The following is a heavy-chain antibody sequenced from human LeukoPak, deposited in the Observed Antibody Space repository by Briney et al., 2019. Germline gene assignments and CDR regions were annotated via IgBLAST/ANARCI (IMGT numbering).Heavy chain of an antibody. J-gene: IGHJ4*02. CDR3: AKSLTGYCSGGSCGGFDY. CDR2: ISYDGSNK. D-gene: IGHD2-15*01. V-gene: IGHV3-30*18. CDR1: GFTFCSYR. Sequence: GGSLRLFCAASGFTFCSYRMHWVRQAPGKGLEWVAVISYDGSNKYYADSVKGRFTISRDNSKNTLYLQMNGLRAEDTAVYYCAKSLTGYCSGGSCGGFDYWGQGTLVTVSS.